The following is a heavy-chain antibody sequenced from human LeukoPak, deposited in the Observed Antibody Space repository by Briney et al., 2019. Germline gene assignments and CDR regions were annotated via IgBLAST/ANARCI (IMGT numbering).Heavy chain of an antibody. CDR2: IYYSGST. Sequence: PSETLSLTCNVSGGSMNSYYWSWIRQSPGKGLEWIGYIYYSGSTNYNPSLKCRVTISVDTSKNQFSLKLSSVTAADTAVYYCARHVWLQPFDYWGQGTLVTVSS. J-gene: IGHJ4*02. D-gene: IGHD3-9*01. CDR1: GGSMNSYY. CDR3: ARHVWLQPFDY. V-gene: IGHV4-59*08.